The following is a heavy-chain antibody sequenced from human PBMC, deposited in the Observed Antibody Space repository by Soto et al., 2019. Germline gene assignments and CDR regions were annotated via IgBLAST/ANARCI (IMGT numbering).Heavy chain of an antibody. V-gene: IGHV1-8*01. CDR2: MNPNSGNT. Sequence: QVQLVQSGAEVKKPGASVKVSCKASGYTFTSYDINWVRQATGQGLEWMGWMNPNSGNTGYAQKFQGRFTMTRNTSISTDYIELSSLRSEATALYYCASQGEQLRSAFDLWGQGTMVNGSS. D-gene: IGHD6-6*01. J-gene: IGHJ3*01. CDR1: GYTFTSYD. CDR3: ASQGEQLRSAFDL.